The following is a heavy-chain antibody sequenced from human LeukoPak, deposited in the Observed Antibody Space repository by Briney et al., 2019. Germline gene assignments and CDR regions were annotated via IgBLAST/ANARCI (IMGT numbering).Heavy chain of an antibody. J-gene: IGHJ4*02. CDR2: ISGSGGTT. V-gene: IGHV3-23*01. Sequence: GGSLRLSCAASGFTFSSYAMSWVRQAPGKGLEWVSAISGSGGTTYYADSVKGRFTISRDNSKNTLYLQMNSLSADDTAVYYCAKVAHYYGSGSSYEYYFDYWGQGTLVTVSS. CDR3: AKVAHYYGSGSSYEYYFDY. CDR1: GFTFSSYA. D-gene: IGHD3-10*01.